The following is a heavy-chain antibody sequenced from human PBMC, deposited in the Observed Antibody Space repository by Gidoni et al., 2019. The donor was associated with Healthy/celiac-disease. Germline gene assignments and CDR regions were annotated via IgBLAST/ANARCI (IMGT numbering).Heavy chain of an antibody. CDR2: TYYRSKWYN. V-gene: IGHV6-1*01. CDR3: ARAVADSYYYYYYMDV. D-gene: IGHD6-19*01. CDR1: GDSVYSTSEA. J-gene: IGHJ6*03. Sequence: QVQLQQSGPGLVKPSQTLSLTCDISGDSVYSTSEAWNWIRHSPSRGLEWLGRTYYRSKWYNDYAVSVKSRITINPDTSKNQFSLQLNSVTPEDTAVYYCARAVADSYYYYYYMDVWGKGTTVTVSS.